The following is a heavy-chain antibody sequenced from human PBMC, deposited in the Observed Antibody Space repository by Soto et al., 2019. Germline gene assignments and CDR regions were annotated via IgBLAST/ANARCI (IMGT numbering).Heavy chain of an antibody. CDR2: ISYDGSNK. J-gene: IGHJ4*02. V-gene: IGHV3-30*18. Sequence: GGSLRLSCAASGFTFSSYGMHWVHQAPGKGLEWVAVISYDGSNKYYADSVKGRFTISRDNSKNTLYLQMNSLRAEDTAVYYCAKGGPIAAAWFDYWGQGTLVTVSS. CDR1: GFTFSSYG. CDR3: AKGGPIAAAWFDY. D-gene: IGHD6-13*01.